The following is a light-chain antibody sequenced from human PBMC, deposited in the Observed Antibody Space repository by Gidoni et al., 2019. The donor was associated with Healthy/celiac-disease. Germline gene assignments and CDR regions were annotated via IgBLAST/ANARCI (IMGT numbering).Light chain of an antibody. CDR1: QIFLSSY. CDR3: QQYGSSPSLT. V-gene: IGKV3-20*01. Sequence: EIVLTQSPGTLSLSPGERATLSCRASQIFLSSYLAWYHQKPGQAPRLLIYGGSSRATGIPDRFSGSGCGTDFTLTISRMEAEDFAVYYCQQYGSSPSLTFGGGTKVEIK. CDR2: GGS. J-gene: IGKJ4*01.